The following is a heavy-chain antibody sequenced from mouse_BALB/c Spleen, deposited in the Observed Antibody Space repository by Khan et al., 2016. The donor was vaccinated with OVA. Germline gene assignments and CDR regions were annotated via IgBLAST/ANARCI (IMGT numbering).Heavy chain of an antibody. V-gene: IGHV14-3*02. Sequence: VRLQQSGAELVKPGASVKLSCTASGFNIKDTYIHWVMQRPEQGLEWIGRIDPANDNTQYEPRFQGKATITADTSSNTAYLQFSSLTSEDTAVYYCASGGWSYAMDYWGQGTSVTVSS. D-gene: IGHD1-1*02. CDR1: GFNIKDTY. CDR2: IDPANDNT. CDR3: ASGGWSYAMDY. J-gene: IGHJ4*01.